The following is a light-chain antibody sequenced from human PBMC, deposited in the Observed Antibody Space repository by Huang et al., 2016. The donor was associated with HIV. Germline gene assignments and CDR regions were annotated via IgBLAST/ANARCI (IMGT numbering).Light chain of an antibody. Sequence: ERVMTQSPVPLSVSPGERATFSCRASQSISSKLAWYQQKPGQAPRLLIYGASTRATGIPARFSGSGSGTEFTLTISSLQSEDFAVYYCQQYNNWPFTFGPGTRVDIK. J-gene: IGKJ3*01. CDR2: GAS. CDR3: QQYNNWPFT. V-gene: IGKV3-15*01. CDR1: QSISSK.